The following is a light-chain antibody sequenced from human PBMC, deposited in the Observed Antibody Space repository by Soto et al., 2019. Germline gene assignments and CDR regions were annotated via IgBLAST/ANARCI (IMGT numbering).Light chain of an antibody. CDR1: QSVSSN. CDR3: QQYNNWSWT. V-gene: IGKV3-15*01. J-gene: IGKJ1*01. CDR2: GAS. Sequence: EIVMTQSPATLSLSPGERATLSCRASQSVSSNLVWYLQKPGQAPRLLIYGASTRAPGISARFSGSGSGTEFTLTISSLQSEDFAIYYCQQYNNWSWTFGQGTKVEIK.